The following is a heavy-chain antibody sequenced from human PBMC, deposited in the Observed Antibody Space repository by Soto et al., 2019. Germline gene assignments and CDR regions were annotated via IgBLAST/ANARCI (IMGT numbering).Heavy chain of an antibody. V-gene: IGHV3-23*01. CDR2: FHSGGST. D-gene: IGHD6-19*01. J-gene: IGHJ4*02. CDR3: AKDHISSGWPTFDH. CDR1: GFTFADYH. Sequence: GGSLRLSCAASGFTFADYHMNWVRQAPGKGLEWVSSFHSGGSTYYADSVKGRFTISRDNFQNTLYLQMNSLRAEDTAIYYCAKDHISSGWPTFDHWGLGTLGTVSS.